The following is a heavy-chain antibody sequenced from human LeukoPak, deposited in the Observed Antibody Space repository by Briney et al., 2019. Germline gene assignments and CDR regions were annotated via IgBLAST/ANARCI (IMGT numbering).Heavy chain of an antibody. CDR1: GFTFSSYA. V-gene: IGHV3-23*01. J-gene: IGHJ6*03. Sequence: GGSLRLSCAASGFTFSSYAMSWVRQAPGKGLEWVSAISGSGGSTYYADSVKGRFTISRDNSKNTLYLQMNSLRAEDTAVYYCAKPGYSSSWYSYYMDVWGKGTTVTVSS. CDR2: ISGSGGST. CDR3: AKPGYSSSWYSYYMDV. D-gene: IGHD6-13*01.